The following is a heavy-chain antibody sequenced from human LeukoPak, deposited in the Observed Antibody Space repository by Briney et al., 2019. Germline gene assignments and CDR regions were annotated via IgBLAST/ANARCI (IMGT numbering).Heavy chain of an antibody. CDR3: ARDYMGGLYYYDSSGYSINAFDI. CDR2: IYYSGST. CDR1: GGSISSGDYY. J-gene: IGHJ3*02. Sequence: SETLSLTCTVSGGSISSGDYYWSWIRQPPGKGLEWIGYIYYSGSTYYNPSLKSRVTISVDTSKNQFSLKLSSVTAADTAVYYCARDYMGGLYYYDSSGYSINAFDIWGQGTMVTVSS. D-gene: IGHD3-22*01. V-gene: IGHV4-30-4*01.